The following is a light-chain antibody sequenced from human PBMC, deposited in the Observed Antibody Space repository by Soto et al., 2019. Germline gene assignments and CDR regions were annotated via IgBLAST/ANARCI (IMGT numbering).Light chain of an antibody. J-gene: IGKJ4*01. Sequence: EVVLTQSPGTLSLSPGQRATLSCRASQSVSGNYLVWYQQKPGQAPRLLIYDASSRATGIPDRFSGSGSGTDFTLTISRLEPEDFAVYYCQQYGSSPLTFVGGTKVEIK. CDR2: DAS. V-gene: IGKV3-20*01. CDR1: QSVSGNY. CDR3: QQYGSSPLT.